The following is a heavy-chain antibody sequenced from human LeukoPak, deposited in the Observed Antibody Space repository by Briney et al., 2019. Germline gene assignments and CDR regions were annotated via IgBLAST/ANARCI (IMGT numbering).Heavy chain of an antibody. D-gene: IGHD5-24*01. CDR3: ARTLGGNYVEMATGVDL. CDR1: GYSFNVHG. J-gene: IGHJ2*01. V-gene: IGHV1-18*04. Sequence: ASVKVSCKASGYSFNVHGMTWVRQAPGQGLEWMGWISAYKGNTNYAAKFQGRVTMTTDTSTSTGYMELTSLGSDDTAVYYCARTLGGNYVEMATGVDLWGRGTLVTVS. CDR2: ISAYKGNT.